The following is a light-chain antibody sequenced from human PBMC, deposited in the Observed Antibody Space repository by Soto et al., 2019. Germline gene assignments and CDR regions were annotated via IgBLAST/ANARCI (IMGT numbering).Light chain of an antibody. V-gene: IGKV1-5*03. J-gene: IGKJ1*01. CDR3: QHYDTYSPKWT. Sequence: DIQLAQSPSTLSASVGDRITITCRATQSINWLAWYQQKPGKAPKLLIFEASRLESGVTSRFSGSGSGTEFTLTISSLQPDDFGTYYCQHYDTYSPKWTFGQGTKVDVK. CDR1: QSINW. CDR2: EAS.